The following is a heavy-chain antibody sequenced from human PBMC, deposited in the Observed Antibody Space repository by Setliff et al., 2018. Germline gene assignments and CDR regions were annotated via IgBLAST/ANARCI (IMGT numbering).Heavy chain of an antibody. CDR1: GGSFSGYY. D-gene: IGHD1-26*01. CDR2: INHSGST. V-gene: IGHV4-34*01. Sequence: EPLSLTCAVYGGSFSGYYWSWIRQPPGEGLEWIGEINHSGSTNYNPSLKSRVTISVDTSKNQFSLKLTSVTAADTAVYYCARVPPKDSGSFYWDAFDIWGQGTMVTVSS. CDR3: ARVPPKDSGSFYWDAFDI. J-gene: IGHJ3*02.